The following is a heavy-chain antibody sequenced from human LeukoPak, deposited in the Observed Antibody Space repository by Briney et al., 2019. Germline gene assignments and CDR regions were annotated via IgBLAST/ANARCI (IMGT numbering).Heavy chain of an antibody. J-gene: IGHJ4*02. CDR3: ARPGIAAAGTNY. CDR2: IWYDGSNK. D-gene: IGHD6-13*01. Sequence: GRSLRLSCAAFGFTFSSYGMHWVRQAPGKGLEWVAVIWYDGSNKYYADSVKGRFTISRDNSKNTLYLQMNSLRAEDTAVYYCARPGIAAAGTNYWGQGTLVTVSS. V-gene: IGHV3-33*01. CDR1: GFTFSSYG.